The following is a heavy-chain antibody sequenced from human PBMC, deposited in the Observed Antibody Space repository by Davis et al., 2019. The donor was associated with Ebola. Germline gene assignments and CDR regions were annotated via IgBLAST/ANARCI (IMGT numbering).Heavy chain of an antibody. CDR3: ARGRPRGWFDP. J-gene: IGHJ5*02. CDR2: INHSGST. Sequence: PSETLSLTCAVYGGSFSGYCWSWIRQPPGKGLEWIGEINHSGSTNYNPSLKSRVTISVDTSKNQFSLKLSSVTAADTAVYYCARGRPRGWFDPWGQGTLVTVSS. V-gene: IGHV4-34*01. CDR1: GGSFSGYC.